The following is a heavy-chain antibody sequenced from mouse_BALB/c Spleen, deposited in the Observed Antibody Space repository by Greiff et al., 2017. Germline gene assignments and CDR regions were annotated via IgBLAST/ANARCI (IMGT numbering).Heavy chain of an antibody. J-gene: IGHJ1*01. D-gene: IGHD1-1*01. CDR1: GYTFSSYW. V-gene: IGHV1-9*01. Sequence: QVQLQQSGAELMKPGASVKISCKATGYTFSSYWIEWVKQRPGHGLEWIGEILPGSGSTNYNEKFKGKATFTADTSSNTAYMQLSSLTSVDSAVYYCARGYYGSSYWYFDVWGAGTTVTVSS. CDR2: ILPGSGST. CDR3: ARGYYGSSYWYFDV.